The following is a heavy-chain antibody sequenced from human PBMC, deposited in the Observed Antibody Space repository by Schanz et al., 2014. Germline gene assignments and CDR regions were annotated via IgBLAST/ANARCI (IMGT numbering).Heavy chain of an antibody. CDR2: IKSKTDGGTT. CDR3: TTYCDGGCAIDN. V-gene: IGHV3-15*01. J-gene: IGHJ4*02. CDR1: GFTFSDAW. D-gene: IGHD6-19*01. Sequence: VQLVESGGGLVKPGGSLRLSCAASGFTFSDAWMTWVRQAPGKGLEWVGRIKSKTDGGTTDYAAPVKGRFTISRDDSKNTLFLQMNSLKTEDTAVYYCTTYCDGGCAIDNWGQGALGTVSS.